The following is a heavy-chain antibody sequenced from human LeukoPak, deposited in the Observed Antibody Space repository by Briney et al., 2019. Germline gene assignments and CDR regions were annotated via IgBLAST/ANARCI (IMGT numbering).Heavy chain of an antibody. D-gene: IGHD3-3*02. J-gene: IGHJ4*02. CDR2: IKTNAEGGTL. CDR1: GFTFSSHS. V-gene: IGHV3-15*07. CDR3: TTGIDDEGGY. Sequence: GGSLRLSCAASGFTFSSHSMNWVRQAPGKGLEWVGRIKTNAEGGTLDYTAPVKGRFTISRDDSKNTLYLQMDSLEVEDTGMYYCTTGIDDEGGYWGQATLVTVSS.